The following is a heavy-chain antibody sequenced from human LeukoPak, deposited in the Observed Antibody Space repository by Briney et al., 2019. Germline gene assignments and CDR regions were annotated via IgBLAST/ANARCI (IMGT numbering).Heavy chain of an antibody. J-gene: IGHJ5*02. CDR3: ANYGSGSYRFDP. D-gene: IGHD3-10*01. CDR2: IYYSGST. V-gene: IGHV4-31*03. Sequence: SETLSLTCTVSGGSISSGGYYWSWIRQHPGKGLEWIGYIYYSGSTYYNPSLKSRVTISVDTSKNQFSLKLSSVTAADTAVYYCANYGSGSYRFDPWGQGTLVTVSS. CDR1: GGSISSGGYY.